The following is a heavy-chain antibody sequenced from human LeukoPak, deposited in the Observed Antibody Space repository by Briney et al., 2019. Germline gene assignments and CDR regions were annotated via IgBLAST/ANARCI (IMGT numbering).Heavy chain of an antibody. Sequence: ASVKVSCKASGYTFTSYYMHWVRQAPGQGLEWMGIINPSGGSTSYAQKFQGRVTMTRDTSTSTDYMELSSLRSEDTAVYYCARARSSVTTVTTPGYWGQGTLVTVSS. D-gene: IGHD4-17*01. CDR1: GYTFTSYY. J-gene: IGHJ4*02. CDR3: ARARSSVTTVTTPGY. CDR2: INPSGGST. V-gene: IGHV1-46*01.